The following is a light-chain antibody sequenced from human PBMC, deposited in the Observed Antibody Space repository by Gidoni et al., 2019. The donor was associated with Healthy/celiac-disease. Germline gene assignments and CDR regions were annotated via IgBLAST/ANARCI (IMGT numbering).Light chain of an antibody. V-gene: IGKV3-15*01. Sequence: EIVMTQSPATLSVSPGERATLSCRASQSVSSNLAWYQQKPGQAPRLLIYGASTRATGIPARFSGSGSGTEFTLTISSLQSEDFAVYYCQQDNNWPGGFGPGTKVDIK. CDR3: QQDNNWPGG. J-gene: IGKJ3*01. CDR2: GAS. CDR1: QSVSSN.